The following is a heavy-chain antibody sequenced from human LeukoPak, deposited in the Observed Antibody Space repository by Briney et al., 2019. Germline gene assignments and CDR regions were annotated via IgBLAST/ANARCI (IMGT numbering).Heavy chain of an antibody. J-gene: IGHJ4*02. D-gene: IGHD3-10*01. CDR1: GGSISSGGYY. V-gene: IGHV4-31*03. Sequence: SETLSLTCTVSGGSISSGGYYWSWIRQHPGKGLEWIGYIYYSGSTYYNPSLKSRVTISVDTSKNQFSLKLSSVTAADTAVYYCARVPRYGSGSYYQGSFDYWGQGTLVTVPS. CDR2: IYYSGST. CDR3: ARVPRYGSGSYYQGSFDY.